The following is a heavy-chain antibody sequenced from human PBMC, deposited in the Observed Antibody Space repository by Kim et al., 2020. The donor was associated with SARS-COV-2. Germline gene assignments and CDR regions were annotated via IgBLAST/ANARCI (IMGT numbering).Heavy chain of an antibody. J-gene: IGHJ4*03. CDR3: AAGRHNQWYYLDY. V-gene: IGHV1-24*01. CDR1: GDSLSDLS. Sequence: ASVKVSCKVSGDSLSDLSMHWVRQTHGKEIEWMGRFDPVDGEAVYAQKFQSRVTVTEDRSTETSYMEMRSLTLTDTAVYFCAAGRHNQWYYLDYWGQGTLVTVSS. CDR2: FDPVDGEA. D-gene: IGHD3-16*01.